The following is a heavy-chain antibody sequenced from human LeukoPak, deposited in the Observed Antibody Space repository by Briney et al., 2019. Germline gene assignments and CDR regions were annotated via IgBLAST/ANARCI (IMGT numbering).Heavy chain of an antibody. J-gene: IGHJ4*02. Sequence: SETLSLTCTVSGGSISSSSYYWGWIRQPPGKGLEWIGSIYYSGNTYYNPSLKSRVTISVDTSKNQFSLNLSSVTVADTAVYYCAKGGYYDVLDYWGQGTLVTVSS. V-gene: IGHV4-39*07. CDR3: AKGGYYDVLDY. CDR2: IYYSGNT. D-gene: IGHD3-10*02. CDR1: GGSISSSSYY.